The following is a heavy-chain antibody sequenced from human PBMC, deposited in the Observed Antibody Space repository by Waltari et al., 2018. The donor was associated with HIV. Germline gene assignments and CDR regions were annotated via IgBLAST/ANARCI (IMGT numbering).Heavy chain of an antibody. V-gene: IGHV3-30-3*01. J-gene: IGHJ4*02. CDR3: ARGGGYSSSYYFDY. CDR1: AFPFSSYA. D-gene: IGHD5-12*01. CDR2: ISYDGSNK. Sequence: QVQLVESGGGVVQPGRSLRPPCAASAFPFSSYAVHWVRQAPGKGLEWVAVISYDGSNKYYGDSVKGRFTISRDNSKNTLYLQMNSLRAEDTAVYYCARGGGYSSSYYFDYWGQGTLVTVSS.